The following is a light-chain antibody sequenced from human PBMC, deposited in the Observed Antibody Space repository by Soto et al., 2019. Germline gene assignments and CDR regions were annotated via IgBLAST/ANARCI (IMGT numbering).Light chain of an antibody. Sequence: EIVLTQFPATLSLSPGERATLSCRASQSVGSYLGWYQQRPGQAPRLLIYDASNRATGISARFSGSGSGTDFTLSISSLEPEDFAVYYCQQPANWPPYTFGPGTRLEI. V-gene: IGKV3-11*01. CDR3: QQPANWPPYT. CDR2: DAS. CDR1: QSVGSY. J-gene: IGKJ2*01.